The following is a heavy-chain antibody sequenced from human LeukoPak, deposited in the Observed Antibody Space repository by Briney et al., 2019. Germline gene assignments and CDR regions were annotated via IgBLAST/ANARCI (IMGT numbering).Heavy chain of an antibody. CDR2: ISYGGNDK. CDR3: AKDQDVAAADYYFDY. Sequence: GGSLRLSCAASGFTFSNYGMHWVRQAPGKGLEWVAVISYGGNDKYYADSVKGRFTISRDNSKNTLYLQMNSLRAEDTAVYYCAKDQDVAAADYYFDYWGQGTQVTVSS. J-gene: IGHJ4*02. D-gene: IGHD6-13*01. V-gene: IGHV3-30*18. CDR1: GFTFSNYG.